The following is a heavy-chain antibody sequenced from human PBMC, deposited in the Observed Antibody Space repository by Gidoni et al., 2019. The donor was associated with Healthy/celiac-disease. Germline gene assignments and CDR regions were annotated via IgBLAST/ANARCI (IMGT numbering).Heavy chain of an antibody. D-gene: IGHD6-6*01. J-gene: IGHJ6*02. CDR1: GYTFTGYY. CDR3: ARDPYSSSRSGMDV. CDR2: INPNSGGT. V-gene: IGHV1-2*04. Sequence: QVQRVQSGAAGKKPGASVKVPCRASGYTFTGYYMHWVRQAPGQGLEWMGWINPNSGGTNYAQKFQGWVTRTRDTSISTAYMELSRLRSDDTAVYYCARDPYSSSRSGMDVWGQGTTVTVSS.